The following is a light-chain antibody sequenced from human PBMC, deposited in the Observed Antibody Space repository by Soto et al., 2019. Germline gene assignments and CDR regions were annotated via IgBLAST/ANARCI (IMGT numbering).Light chain of an antibody. Sequence: DIQLTQSPSFLSASVGDRVTITCRASQGISSYLAWYQQKPGKAPKLLIYAASTLQSGVPSRFSGSGSGTEFTLTISSLQPEDCATYYCQQLISYPLNLGGGTKVDIK. CDR3: QQLISYPLN. CDR1: QGISSY. V-gene: IGKV1-9*01. J-gene: IGKJ4*01. CDR2: AAS.